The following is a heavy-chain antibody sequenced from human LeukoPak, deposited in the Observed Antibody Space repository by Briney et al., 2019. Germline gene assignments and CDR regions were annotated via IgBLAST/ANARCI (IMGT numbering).Heavy chain of an antibody. V-gene: IGHV3-23*01. Sequence: GGSLRLSCAASGFTFSSYAMSWVRQAPGKGLEWVSAISGSGGSTYYADSVKGRFTISRDNSKNTLYLQMNNLRAEDTAVYYCAKLRGDYVFEDFQHWGQGTLVTVSS. CDR3: AKLRGDYVFEDFQH. J-gene: IGHJ1*01. CDR1: GFTFSSYA. D-gene: IGHD4-17*01. CDR2: ISGSGGST.